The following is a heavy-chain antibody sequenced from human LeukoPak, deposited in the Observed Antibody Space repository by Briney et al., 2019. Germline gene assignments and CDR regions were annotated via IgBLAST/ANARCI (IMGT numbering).Heavy chain of an antibody. Sequence: GGSLRLSCAASGFTFSNYAMHWVRQAPGKGLEWVAFISYDGGNKYYADSVKGRFTISRDNSKNTLFLQMNSLRAEDTAVYYCARADYSGQGTLVTVSS. V-gene: IGHV3-30-3*01. J-gene: IGHJ4*02. CDR1: GFTFSNYA. CDR3: ARADY. CDR2: ISYDGGNK.